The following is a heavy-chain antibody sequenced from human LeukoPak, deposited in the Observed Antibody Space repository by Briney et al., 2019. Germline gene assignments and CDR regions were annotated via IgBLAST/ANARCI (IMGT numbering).Heavy chain of an antibody. J-gene: IGHJ4*02. Sequence: SETLSLTCTVSGGSISSGVYYWSWIRQHPGKGLEWIGYIYYSGSTYYNPSLKSRVTISVDTSKNQFSLKLSSVTAADTAVYYCAREEIYDSSGYYGYWGQGTLVTVSS. V-gene: IGHV4-31*03. CDR1: GGSISSGVYY. D-gene: IGHD3-22*01. CDR3: AREEIYDSSGYYGY. CDR2: IYYSGST.